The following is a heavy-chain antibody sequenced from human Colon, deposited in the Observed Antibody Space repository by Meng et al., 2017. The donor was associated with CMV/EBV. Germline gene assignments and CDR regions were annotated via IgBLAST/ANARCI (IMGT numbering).Heavy chain of an antibody. CDR1: GFTFSVFA. CDR3: ASRPGAIFGVVIIPNFDY. D-gene: IGHD3-3*01. V-gene: IGHV3-23*01. J-gene: IGHJ4*02. CDR2: ISGNSGST. Sequence: GGSLRLSCAASGFTFSVFAMHWARQAPGKGLEWVSGISGNSGSTYYADSVKGRFSISRDNSKNTVYLQMNSLRAEDTAVYYCASRPGAIFGVVIIPNFDYWGQGTLVTVSS.